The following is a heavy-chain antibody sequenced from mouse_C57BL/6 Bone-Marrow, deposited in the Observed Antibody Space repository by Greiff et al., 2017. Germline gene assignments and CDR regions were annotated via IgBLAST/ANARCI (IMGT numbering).Heavy chain of an antibody. J-gene: IGHJ1*03. V-gene: IGHV1-69*01. CDR1: GYTFTSYW. CDR2: IDPSDSYT. CDR3: ARDFFDV. Sequence: VQLQQPGAELVMPGASVKLSCKASGYTFTSYWMHWVKQRPGQGLEWIGEIDPSDSYTNYNQKFKGKSTLTVDQSSSTAYMQLSSLTAEDSAVYYCARDFFDVWGTGTTVTVSS.